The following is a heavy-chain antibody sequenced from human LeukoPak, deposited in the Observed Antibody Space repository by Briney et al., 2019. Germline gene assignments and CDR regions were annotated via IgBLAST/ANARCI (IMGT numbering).Heavy chain of an antibody. CDR2: INTNTGNP. D-gene: IGHD3-22*01. CDR3: ARELGYYDSSGYRLFDY. V-gene: IGHV7-4-1*02. Sequence: ASVTVSCTASGYTFTSYAMNWVRQAPGQGLEWMGWINTNTGNPTYAQGFTGRFVFSLDTSVSTAYLQISSLKAEDTAVYYCARELGYYDSSGYRLFDYWGQGTLVTVSS. J-gene: IGHJ4*02. CDR1: GYTFTSYA.